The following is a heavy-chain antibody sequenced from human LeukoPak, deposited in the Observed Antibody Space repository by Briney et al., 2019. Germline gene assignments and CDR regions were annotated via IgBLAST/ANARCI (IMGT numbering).Heavy chain of an antibody. J-gene: IGHJ5*02. D-gene: IGHD3-3*01. CDR1: GGSISSGGYS. V-gene: IGHV4-30-2*01. CDR2: IYHSGST. Sequence: SETLSLTCAVSGGSISSGGYSWSWIRQPPGKDLEWIGYIYHSGSTYYNPSLKSRVTISVDRSKNQFSLKLSSVTAADTAVYYCARARRRITIFGVVTNWFDPWGQGTLVTVSS. CDR3: ARARRRITIFGVVTNWFDP.